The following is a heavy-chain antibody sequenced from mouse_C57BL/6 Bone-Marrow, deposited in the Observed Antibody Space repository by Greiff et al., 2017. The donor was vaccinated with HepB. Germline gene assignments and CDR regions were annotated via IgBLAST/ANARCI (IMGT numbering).Heavy chain of an antibody. CDR2: ISDGGSYT. CDR3: AGLLWLRGLFY. J-gene: IGHJ3*01. CDR1: GFTFSSYA. V-gene: IGHV5-4*03. Sequence: EVKLQESGGGLVKPGGSLKLSCAASGFTFSSYAMSWVRQTPEKRLEWVATISDGGSYTYYPDNVKGRFTISRDNAKNNLYLQMSSLKSEDTAMYYCAGLLWLRGLFYWGQGTLVTVSA. D-gene: IGHD2-2*01.